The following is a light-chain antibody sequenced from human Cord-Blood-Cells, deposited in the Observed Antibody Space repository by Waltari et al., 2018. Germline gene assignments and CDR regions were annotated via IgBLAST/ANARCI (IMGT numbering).Light chain of an antibody. Sequence: AIRITQSPSSLSASTGDRVTITCRASQGISSYLAWYQQKPGKAPKLLIYAASTLQSGVPSRFSGSGSGTDFTLTISCLQSEDFAIYYCQQYYSYPLTFGGGTKVEIK. J-gene: IGKJ4*01. V-gene: IGKV1-8*01. CDR1: QGISSY. CDR3: QQYYSYPLT. CDR2: AAS.